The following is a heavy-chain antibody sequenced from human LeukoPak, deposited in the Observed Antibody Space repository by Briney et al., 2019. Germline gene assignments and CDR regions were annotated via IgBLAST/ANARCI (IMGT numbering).Heavy chain of an antibody. J-gene: IGHJ6*03. D-gene: IGHD3-9*01. CDR1: GFTFSNYG. CDR3: AKQGRDWLRDYYYYMDV. CDR2: ISYDGSNK. Sequence: GGSLRLSCAASGFTFSNYGMHWVRQAPGKGLEWVSFISYDGSNKYSADSVKGRFTISRDNSKNTLYLQMISLRAEDTAVYYCAKQGRDWLRDYYYYMDVWGKGTTVT. V-gene: IGHV3-30*18.